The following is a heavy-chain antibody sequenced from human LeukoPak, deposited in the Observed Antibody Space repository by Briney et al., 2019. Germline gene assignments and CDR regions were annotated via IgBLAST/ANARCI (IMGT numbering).Heavy chain of an antibody. CDR3: ARDRSSWYRKDAFDV. Sequence: GGSLRLSCAASGFTFSSYWMTWVRQAPGKGLEWVANIKEDESEKYYLDSVKGRFTISRDNAKNSLYLQMNSLRAEDTAVYYCARDRSSWYRKDAFDVWGQGQWSPSLQ. D-gene: IGHD6-13*01. CDR2: IKEDESEK. V-gene: IGHV3-7*01. J-gene: IGHJ3*01. CDR1: GFTFSSYW.